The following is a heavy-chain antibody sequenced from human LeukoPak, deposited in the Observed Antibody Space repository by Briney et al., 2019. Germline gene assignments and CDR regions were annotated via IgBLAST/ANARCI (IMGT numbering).Heavy chain of an antibody. CDR3: ARHITYYYDSSGYLTPDFDY. D-gene: IGHD3-22*01. V-gene: IGHV4-59*08. J-gene: IGHJ4*02. CDR2: IYYSGST. CDR1: GVSISSYY. Sequence: PSETLSLTCAVSGVSISSYYRSWIRQPPGKGLEWIGYIYYSGSTNYNPSLKRRVTISVDTSKNQFSLKLSSVTAADTAVYYCARHITYYYDSSGYLTPDFDYWGQGTLVTVSS.